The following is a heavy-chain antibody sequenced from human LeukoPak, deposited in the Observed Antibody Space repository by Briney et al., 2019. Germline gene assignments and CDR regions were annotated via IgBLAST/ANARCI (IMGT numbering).Heavy chain of an antibody. J-gene: IGHJ3*02. CDR1: GGSISSYY. CDR2: IYYSGST. CDR3: ARDLVTVTKGFDI. V-gene: IGHV4-59*01. Sequence: PSETLSLTCTVSGGSISSYYWSWIRQPPGKGLEWIGYIYYSGSTNYNPSLKSRVTISVDTSKNQFSLKLTSVTAADTAVYYCARDLVTVTKGFDIWGQGTRVSVSS. D-gene: IGHD4-17*01.